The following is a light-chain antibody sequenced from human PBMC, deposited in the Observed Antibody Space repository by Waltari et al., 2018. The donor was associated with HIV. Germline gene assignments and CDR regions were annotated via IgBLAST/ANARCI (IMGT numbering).Light chain of an antibody. V-gene: IGLV3-1*01. J-gene: IGLJ2*01. CDR3: QAWASSTVV. Sequence: SYELTQPPSVSVSPGQTASITCSGDRLGDRYAYWCQQKPGQFPVLVIYEDNRRPSGIHERFSGSNSGKTATLTIGGTQAMDEADYYCQAWASSTVVFGGGTKLTVL. CDR2: EDN. CDR1: RLGDRY.